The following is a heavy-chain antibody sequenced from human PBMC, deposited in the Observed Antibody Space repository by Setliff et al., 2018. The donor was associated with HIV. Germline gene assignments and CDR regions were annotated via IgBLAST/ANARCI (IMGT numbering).Heavy chain of an antibody. V-gene: IGHV3-66*01. CDR2: IHSNGTT. D-gene: IGHD2-21*01. CDR1: GFTVSSNY. CDR3: AREIGQFLL. J-gene: IGHJ4*02. Sequence: GGSLRLSCAASGFTVSSNYMNWVRQAPGRGLEWVSGIHSNGTTYYADSVKGRFSLFRDISRNTLYLQMNSLRGEDTAVYYCAREIGQFLLWGQGTLVTVSS.